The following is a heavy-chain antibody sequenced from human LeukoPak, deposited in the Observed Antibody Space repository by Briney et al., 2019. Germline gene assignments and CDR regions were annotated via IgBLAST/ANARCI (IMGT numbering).Heavy chain of an antibody. CDR3: ARSGYSYDLHFDY. CDR1: GGSISGHY. J-gene: IGHJ4*02. V-gene: IGHV4-59*08. D-gene: IGHD5-18*01. Sequence: KASETLSLTCTVSGGSISGHYWSWIRQPPGKGLEWIGYIYYSGSTNYNPSLKSRVTVSVDTSKNQFSLKLSSVTAADTAVYYCARSGYSYDLHFDYWGQGTLVTVSS. CDR2: IYYSGST.